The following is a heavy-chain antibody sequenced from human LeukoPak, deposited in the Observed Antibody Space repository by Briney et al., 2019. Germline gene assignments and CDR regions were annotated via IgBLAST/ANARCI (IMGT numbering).Heavy chain of an antibody. Sequence: SETLSLTCTVSGGSISSYQWSWIRQPPGKGLEWIGYISYSGFANYNPSLKSRVTISLDTSKNQFSLKLTSVTAADTAVYYCAGHHPRNTVDFWGQGTLVTVSS. CDR2: ISYSGFA. J-gene: IGHJ4*02. V-gene: IGHV4-59*08. CDR1: GGSISSYQ. D-gene: IGHD2-8*02. CDR3: AGHHPRNTVDF.